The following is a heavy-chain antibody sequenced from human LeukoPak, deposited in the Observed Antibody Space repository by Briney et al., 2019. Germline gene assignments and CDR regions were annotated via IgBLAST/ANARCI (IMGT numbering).Heavy chain of an antibody. CDR2: IYYSGST. Sequence: SSETPSLTCTVSGGSISSGGYYWSWIRQHPGKGLEWIGYIYYSGSTYYNSSLKSRVTISVDTSKNQFSLKLSSVTAADTAVYYCAREENGWNGSDDAFDIWGQGTMVTVSS. CDR3: AREENGWNGSDDAFDI. V-gene: IGHV4-31*03. D-gene: IGHD1-1*01. J-gene: IGHJ3*02. CDR1: GGSISSGGYY.